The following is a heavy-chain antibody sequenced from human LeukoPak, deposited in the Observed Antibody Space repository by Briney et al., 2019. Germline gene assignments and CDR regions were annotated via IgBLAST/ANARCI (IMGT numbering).Heavy chain of an antibody. CDR2: IYYSGST. D-gene: IGHD5-12*01. V-gene: IGHV4-59*01. CDR1: GGSISSYY. Sequence: TASETLSLTCTVSGGSISSYYWSWIRQPPGKGLEWIGYIYYSGSTNYNPSLKSRVTISVDTSKNQFSLKLSSVTAADTAVYYCARANYNYLLGYWGQGTLVTVSS. J-gene: IGHJ4*02. CDR3: ARANYNYLLGY.